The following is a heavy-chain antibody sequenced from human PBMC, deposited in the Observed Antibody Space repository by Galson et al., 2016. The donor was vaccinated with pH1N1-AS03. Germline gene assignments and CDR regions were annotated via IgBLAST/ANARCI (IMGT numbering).Heavy chain of an antibody. D-gene: IGHD3-16*01. J-gene: IGHJ6*02. CDR2: IITIFGTT. CDR3: AREGVLSDRAFNYYGMDV. V-gene: IGHV1-69*13. CDR1: GGTFSTYG. Sequence: SVKVSCKASGGTFSTYGISWVRQATGQGLEWMGGIITIFGTTNYAQKFQGRVTITADESTSTASLDLSSLRSEDTAVYYCAREGVLSDRAFNYYGMDVWGQGTTVSVSS.